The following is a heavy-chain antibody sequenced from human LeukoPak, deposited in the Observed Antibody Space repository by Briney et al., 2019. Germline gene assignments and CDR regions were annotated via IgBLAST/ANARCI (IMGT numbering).Heavy chain of an antibody. D-gene: IGHD4-17*01. V-gene: IGHV3-53*04. CDR2: IYSGGST. J-gene: IGHJ4*02. CDR3: ARSAYGDYEGIYYFDY. Sequence: GGSLTLSCAASGFTVSSNYMSWVRQAPGKGLEWVSVIYSGGSTYYADSVKGRFTISRHNSKNTLYLQMNSLRAEDTAVYYCARSAYGDYEGIYYFDYWGQGTLVTVSS. CDR1: GFTVSSNY.